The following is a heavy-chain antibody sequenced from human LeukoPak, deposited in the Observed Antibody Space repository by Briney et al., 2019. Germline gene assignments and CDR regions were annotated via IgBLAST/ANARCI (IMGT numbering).Heavy chain of an antibody. Sequence: ASVKVSCKVSGYTLTELSMHWVRQAPGKGLERMGGFDPEDGETIYAQKFQGRVTMTEDTSTDTAYMELSSLRSEDTAVYYCATGPPALSGSMDYWGQGTLVTVSS. D-gene: IGHD3-10*01. CDR2: FDPEDGET. CDR3: ATGPPALSGSMDY. J-gene: IGHJ4*02. CDR1: GYTLTELS. V-gene: IGHV1-24*01.